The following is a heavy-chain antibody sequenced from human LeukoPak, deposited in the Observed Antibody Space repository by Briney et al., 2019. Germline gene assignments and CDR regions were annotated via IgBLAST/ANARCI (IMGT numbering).Heavy chain of an antibody. V-gene: IGHV3-53*01. CDR1: GFTVSSSY. CDR3: AHRKATSWAHDY. Sequence: PGGSLRLSCAASGFTVSSSYMSWVRQAPGKGLEWVSVIYSGGSGSTYYADSVKGRFTISRDNSKNTLNLQMNSLRAEDMAVYYYAHRKATSWAHDYWGQGTLVTVSS. D-gene: IGHD2-2*01. CDR2: IYSGGSGST. J-gene: IGHJ4*02.